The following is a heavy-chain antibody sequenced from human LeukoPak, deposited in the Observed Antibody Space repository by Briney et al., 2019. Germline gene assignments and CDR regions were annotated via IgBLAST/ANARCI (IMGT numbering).Heavy chain of an antibody. CDR3: ARARDYEAYNWFDP. CDR2: IYYSGST. D-gene: IGHD4-17*01. J-gene: IGHJ5*02. CDR1: DGSISSSTYS. Sequence: SETLSLTCTVSDGSISSSTYSWGWIRQPPGKGLEWIGSIYYSGSTYYNPSLKSRVTISIDTSKNQLSLKLSSVTAADTAVYYCARARDYEAYNWFDPWGQGTLVTVSS. V-gene: IGHV4-39*01.